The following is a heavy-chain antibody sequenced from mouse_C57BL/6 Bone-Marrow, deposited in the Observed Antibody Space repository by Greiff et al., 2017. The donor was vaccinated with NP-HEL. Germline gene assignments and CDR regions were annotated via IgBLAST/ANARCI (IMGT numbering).Heavy chain of an antibody. D-gene: IGHD4-1*01. Sequence: VQLQQSGPVLVKPGASVKMSCKASGYTFTDYYMNWVKQSHGKSLEWIGVINPYNGGTSYNQKFKGKATLTVDKSSSTAYMELNSLTSEDSAVYYCAPLTGTRYFDVWGTGTTVTVSS. J-gene: IGHJ1*03. CDR3: APLTGTRYFDV. V-gene: IGHV1-19*01. CDR1: GYTFTDYY. CDR2: INPYNGGT.